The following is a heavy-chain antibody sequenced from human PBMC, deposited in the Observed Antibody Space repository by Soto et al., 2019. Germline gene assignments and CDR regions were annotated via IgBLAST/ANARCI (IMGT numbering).Heavy chain of an antibody. D-gene: IGHD3-10*01. V-gene: IGHV4-34*01. CDR3: ARGLILWFGELSRRGGYYYYMDV. CDR1: GGSFSGYQ. Sequence: QVQLQQWGAGLLKPSETLPLTCAVYGGSFSGYQWSWIRQTPGKGLEWIGGINDSGDINYNPSLKSRVTILVDSPKQQISLRLSSVTAADTAVYYCARGLILWFGELSRRGGYYYYMDVWGKGTTVTVSS. J-gene: IGHJ6*03. CDR2: INDSGDI.